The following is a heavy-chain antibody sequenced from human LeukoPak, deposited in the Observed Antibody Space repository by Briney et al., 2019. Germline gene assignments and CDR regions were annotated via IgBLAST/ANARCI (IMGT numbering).Heavy chain of an antibody. V-gene: IGHV3-23*01. CDR2: ITGTGGTT. Sequence: GSLRLSCVASGFALSNFALTWVRQAPGKGLEWVSAITGTGGTTQYTDSVKGRFTISRDNSKNTLYLQMNSLRAEDTAVYYCAKAVGRPRAGTEFDYWGQGTLVTVSS. CDR3: AKAVGRPRAGTEFDY. D-gene: IGHD6-13*01. CDR1: GFALSNFA. J-gene: IGHJ4*02.